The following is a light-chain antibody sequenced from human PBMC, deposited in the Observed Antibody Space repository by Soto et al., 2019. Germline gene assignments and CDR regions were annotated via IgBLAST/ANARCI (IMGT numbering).Light chain of an antibody. CDR1: PSVGSS. J-gene: IGKJ1*01. CDR3: QQRSNWPWT. CDR2: DAS. V-gene: IGKV3-11*01. Sequence: EIVLTQSPVTLSLSPGERATLSCRAIPSVGSSLALYQQQPCQAQRLLIYDASNRANRIPARFSGSGSWTDCTLTISILEPEDFAVYYCQQRSNWPWTFGQGTKVELK.